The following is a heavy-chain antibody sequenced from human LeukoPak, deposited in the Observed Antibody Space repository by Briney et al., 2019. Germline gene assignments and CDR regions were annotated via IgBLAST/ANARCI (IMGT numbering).Heavy chain of an antibody. D-gene: IGHD2-2*01. J-gene: IGHJ6*03. CDR1: GYTLTELS. Sequence: ASVKVSCKVSGYTLTELSMHWVRQAPGKGLEWMGGFDPEDGETIYAQKFQGRVTMTEDTSTDTAYMELSSLRSEDTAVYYCATAPPRGQLLPMDVWGKGTTVTVSS. V-gene: IGHV1-24*01. CDR3: ATAPPRGQLLPMDV. CDR2: FDPEDGET.